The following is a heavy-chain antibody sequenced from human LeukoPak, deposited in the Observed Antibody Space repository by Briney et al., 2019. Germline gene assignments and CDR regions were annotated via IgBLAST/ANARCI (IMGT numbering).Heavy chain of an antibody. CDR2: ISSSGSFM. D-gene: IGHD3-16*01. J-gene: IGHJ4*02. V-gene: IGHV3-11*04. CDR3: ASGDNAYWF. CDR1: GFTFGDYY. Sequence: GGSLRLSCAASGFTFGDYYMTWVRQAPGRGLEWLSYISSSGSFMYYADSVRGRFTISRDNAEKSLYLHMNSLRADDTGVYYCASGDNAYWFWGQGTLVTVSS.